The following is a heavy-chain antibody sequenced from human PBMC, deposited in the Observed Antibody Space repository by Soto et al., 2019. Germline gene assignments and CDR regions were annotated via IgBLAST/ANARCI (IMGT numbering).Heavy chain of an antibody. CDR2: IGADNGDT. CDR1: GYTFSTCG. J-gene: IGHJ5*02. CDR3: ARDWNGAEGFDP. D-gene: IGHD1-1*01. V-gene: IGHV1-18*01. Sequence: QVQLVQSGAEVKKPGASVKVAFKAYGYTFSTCGFSWVRLAHGRGLEWMGWIGADNGDTNYAQNFQGRVTMTTDTSTTTSYMELRSLTSDDTAVYFCARDWNGAEGFDPWGQGTLVTVSS.